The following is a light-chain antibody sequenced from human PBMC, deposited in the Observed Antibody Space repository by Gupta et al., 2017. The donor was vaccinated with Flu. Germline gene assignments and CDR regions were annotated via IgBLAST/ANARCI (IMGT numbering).Light chain of an antibody. CDR1: QSISISH. CDR2: GAS. V-gene: IGKV3-20*01. Sequence: ETVLSQSPGTLSLSRGDRATLSCRHSQSISISHLAWYHQEPGQAPRLLIYGASSRATGVPDRFSGSGSGTDFTLTISRLEPEDFAVYYCQQYGSSPQTFGRGTKVEV. J-gene: IGKJ1*01. CDR3: QQYGSSPQT.